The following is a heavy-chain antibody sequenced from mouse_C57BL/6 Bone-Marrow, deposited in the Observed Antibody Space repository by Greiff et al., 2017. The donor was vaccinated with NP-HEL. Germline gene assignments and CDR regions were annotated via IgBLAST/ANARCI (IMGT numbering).Heavy chain of an antibody. Sequence: VQLQQSGPELVKPGASVKISCKASGYTFTDYYMNWVKQRPGKGLEWIGDINPNNGGTSYNQKFKGKATLTADKSSSPAYMQLRSLTSEDSAVYDCTRATLYDYDGAMDYWGQGTSVTVTS. V-gene: IGHV1-26*01. CDR3: TRATLYDYDGAMDY. CDR2: INPNNGGT. J-gene: IGHJ4*01. D-gene: IGHD2-4*01. CDR1: GYTFTDYY.